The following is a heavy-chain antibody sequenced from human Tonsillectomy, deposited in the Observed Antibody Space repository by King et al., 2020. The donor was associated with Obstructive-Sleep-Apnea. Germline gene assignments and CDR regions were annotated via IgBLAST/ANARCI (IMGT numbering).Heavy chain of an antibody. CDR3: AKAISYDILTGGDYYYYGMDV. CDR1: GFTFDDYA. CDR2: ISWNSGSI. D-gene: IGHD3-9*01. Sequence: VQLVESGGGLVQPGRSLRLSCAASGFTFDDYAMHWVRQAPGKGLEWVSGISWNSGSIGYADSVKGRFTISRDNAKNSLYLQMNSLRAEDTALYYCAKAISYDILTGGDYYYYGMDVWGQGTTVTVSS. J-gene: IGHJ6*02. V-gene: IGHV3-9*01.